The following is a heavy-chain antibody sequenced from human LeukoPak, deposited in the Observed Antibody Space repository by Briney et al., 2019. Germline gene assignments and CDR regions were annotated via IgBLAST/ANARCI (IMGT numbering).Heavy chain of an antibody. D-gene: IGHD3-10*01. CDR3: ARGEYYFDY. CDR2: IYYSGST. Sequence: SETLSLTCTVSGGSISSSSYYWGWIRQPPGKGLEWIGSIYYSGSTYYNPSLKSRVTISVDTSKNQFSLKLSSVTAADTAVYYCARGEYYFDYWGQGTLVTVSS. V-gene: IGHV4-39*01. J-gene: IGHJ4*02. CDR1: GGSISSSSYY.